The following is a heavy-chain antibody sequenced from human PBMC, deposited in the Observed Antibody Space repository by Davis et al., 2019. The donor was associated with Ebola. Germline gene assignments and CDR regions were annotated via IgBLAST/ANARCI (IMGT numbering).Heavy chain of an antibody. Sequence: PSETLSLTCTVSGGSVSSGSYYWSWIRQPPGKGLEWIGYIYYSGSTNYNPSLKSRVTISVDTSKNQFSLKLSSVTAADTAVYYCARVVPGRKNIAVAGAFDYWGQGTLVTVSS. D-gene: IGHD6-19*01. CDR3: ARVVPGRKNIAVAGAFDY. CDR2: IYYSGST. J-gene: IGHJ4*02. V-gene: IGHV4-61*01. CDR1: GGSVSSGSYY.